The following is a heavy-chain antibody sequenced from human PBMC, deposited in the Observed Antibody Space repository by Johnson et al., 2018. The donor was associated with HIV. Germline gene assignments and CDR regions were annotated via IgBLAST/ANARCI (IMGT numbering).Heavy chain of an antibody. Sequence: VQLVESGGGSEQPGRSLRLSCAASGFTLNDYAIHWVRQAPGKGLEWVSSISWNSGSMGYADSVKGRFTISRDNSKNTLYLQMNSLRVEDTPVSSCASGGPLSGSDECCFDVWGQGTMVTVSS. CDR3: ASGGPLSGSDECCFDV. J-gene: IGHJ3*01. V-gene: IGHV3-9*01. CDR1: GFTLNDYA. D-gene: IGHD1-26*01. CDR2: ISWNSGSM.